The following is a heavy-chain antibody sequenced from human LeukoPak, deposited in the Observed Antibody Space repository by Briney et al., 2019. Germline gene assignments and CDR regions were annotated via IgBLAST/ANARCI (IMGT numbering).Heavy chain of an antibody. D-gene: IGHD2-2*01. J-gene: IGHJ3*01. CDR1: GFTVSSNY. CDR2: FYPGGTT. V-gene: IGHV3-66*01. CDR3: ARDALVPDVFDL. Sequence: PGGSLRLSCAASGFTVSSNYMIWVRQPPGMGLEWVSVFYPGGTTYYADSVKGRFSISRDNSKNIVSLQMNSLRAEDTAVYYCARDALVPDVFDLWGQGTMVTVSS.